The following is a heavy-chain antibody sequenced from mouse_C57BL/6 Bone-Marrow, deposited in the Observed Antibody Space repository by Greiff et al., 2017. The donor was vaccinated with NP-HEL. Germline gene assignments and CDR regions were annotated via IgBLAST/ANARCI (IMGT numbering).Heavy chain of an antibody. CDR2: IWTGGGT. CDR3: ARNLCGSSRYWYFDV. V-gene: IGHV2-9-1*01. J-gene: IGHJ1*03. CDR1: GFSLTSYA. Sequence: VKVEESGPGLVAPSQSLSITCTVSGFSLTSYAISWVRQPPGKGLEWLGVIWTGGGTNYNSALKSRLSISKDNSKSQVFLKMNSLQTDDTARYYCARNLCGSSRYWYFDVWGTGTTVTVSS. D-gene: IGHD1-1*01.